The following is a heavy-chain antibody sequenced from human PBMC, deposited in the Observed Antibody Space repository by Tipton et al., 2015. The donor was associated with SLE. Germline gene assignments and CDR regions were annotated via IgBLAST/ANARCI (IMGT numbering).Heavy chain of an antibody. CDR1: GFTFTNYW. V-gene: IGHV3-74*01. J-gene: IGHJ4*02. CDR2: INSDGSTT. D-gene: IGHD3-10*01. CDR3: VRVHYYGSGSSDF. Sequence: SLRLSCAASGFTFTNYWMHWVRQAPGKGLVWVSRINSDGSTTSYADSVKGRFTISRDNAKNTLYLQMNTRSAEDTALYYCVRVHYYGSGSSDFWRQGSLVSVSS.